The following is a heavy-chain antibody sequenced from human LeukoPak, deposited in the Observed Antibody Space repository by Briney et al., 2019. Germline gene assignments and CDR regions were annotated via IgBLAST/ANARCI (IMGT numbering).Heavy chain of an antibody. CDR2: IKKMTDGGIV. CDR1: GFIFSNAW. D-gene: IGHD3-22*01. CDR3: STDYDYSGFYYSVLGL. V-gene: IGHV3-15*01. J-gene: IGHJ4*02. Sequence: GGPLRLSCAASGFIFSNAWMNWVRQSPGKRLDWLGRIKKMTDGGIVDYSAPVKGRFTISRDDSKNTLYLQMNSLKTEDTAVYYCSTDYDYSGFYYSVLGLWGQGTLVTVSS.